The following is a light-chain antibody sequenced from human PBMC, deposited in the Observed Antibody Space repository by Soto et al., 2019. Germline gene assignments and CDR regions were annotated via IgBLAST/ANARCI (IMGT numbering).Light chain of an antibody. CDR2: DAS. J-gene: IGKJ4*01. Sequence: ETVMTQSPGTLSLSPGERATLSCRASQSVSRGSLAWYQQKPGQAPRLLIYDASNRATGIPARFSGSGSGTDFTLTISSLEPEDFAVYYCQQRSNWPPSLTFGGGTKVEIK. CDR3: QQRSNWPPSLT. CDR1: QSVSRGS. V-gene: IGKV3-11*01.